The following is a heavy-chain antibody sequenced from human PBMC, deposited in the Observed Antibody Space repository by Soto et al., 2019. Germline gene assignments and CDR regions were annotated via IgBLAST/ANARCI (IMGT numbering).Heavy chain of an antibody. CDR2: IYAGGST. D-gene: IGHD2-15*01. Sequence: SVTLSLTCTVSGGSISSYYWSWIRQPAGKGLEWIGRIYAGGSTNYNPSLKSRVTMSVDTSKNQFSLRLTSVTAADTAVYYCARASVGPPGGGSWIMPFDFWGQGTLVTVSS. V-gene: IGHV4-4*07. J-gene: IGHJ4*02. CDR1: GGSISSYY. CDR3: ARASVGPPGGGSWIMPFDF.